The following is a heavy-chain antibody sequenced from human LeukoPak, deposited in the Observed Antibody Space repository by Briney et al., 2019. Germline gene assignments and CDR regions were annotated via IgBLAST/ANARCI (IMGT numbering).Heavy chain of an antibody. Sequence: SETLSLTCTVSGGSISNYYWSWIRQPAGKGLEWIGRIYPSGSTNYNPSLKSRVSMSVDTSKKQFSLNLSSVTAADTAVYYCARFYRSYFDYWGQGTLVTVSS. CDR1: GGSISNYY. CDR2: IYPSGST. V-gene: IGHV4-4*07. J-gene: IGHJ4*02. CDR3: ARFYRSYFDY. D-gene: IGHD2/OR15-2a*01.